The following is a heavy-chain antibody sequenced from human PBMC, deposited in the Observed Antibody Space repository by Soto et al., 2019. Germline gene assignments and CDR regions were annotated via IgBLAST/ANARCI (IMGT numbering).Heavy chain of an antibody. D-gene: IGHD3-22*01. V-gene: IGHV1-3*04. Sequence: VKVSCKASGYTFTSYTMHWVRQAPGQRLEWMGWINTGNGNAKYSQKLQGRVTMTTDTSASTAYVELRSLRSDDTAVYYCARFDSSDYYEGRWFDPWGQGTLVTVSS. CDR2: INTGNGNA. J-gene: IGHJ5*02. CDR1: GYTFTSYT. CDR3: ARFDSSDYYEGRWFDP.